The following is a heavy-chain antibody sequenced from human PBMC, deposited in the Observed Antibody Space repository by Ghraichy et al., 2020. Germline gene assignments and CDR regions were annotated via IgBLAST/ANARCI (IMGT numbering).Heavy chain of an antibody. CDR2: IYYSGST. CDR1: GGSISSSSYY. Sequence: SETLSLTCTVSGGSISSSSYYWGWIRQPPGKGLEWIGSIYYSGSTYYNPSLKSRVTISVDTSKNQFSLKLSSVTAADTAVYYCARQAAAGWEFDYWGQGTLVTVSS. D-gene: IGHD6-13*01. V-gene: IGHV4-39*01. CDR3: ARQAAAGWEFDY. J-gene: IGHJ4*02.